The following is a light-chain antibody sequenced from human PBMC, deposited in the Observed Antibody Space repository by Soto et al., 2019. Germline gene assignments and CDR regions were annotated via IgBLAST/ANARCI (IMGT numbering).Light chain of an antibody. J-gene: IGKJ1*01. V-gene: IGKV1-5*01. CDR2: DAS. CDR3: QQYNTTWT. CDR1: QSISSW. Sequence: DIQMTQSPSTLSASVGDRVTITCRASQSISSWLAWYQQKPGKAPKLLIYDASSLESGLPSRFSGSGSGTEFTLTISSLQPDDFATYYCQQYNTTWTFGQGTKVEIK.